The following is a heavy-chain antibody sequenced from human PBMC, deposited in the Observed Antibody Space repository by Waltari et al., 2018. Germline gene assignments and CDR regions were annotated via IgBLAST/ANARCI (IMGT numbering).Heavy chain of an antibody. CDR1: GFTLRSFA. Sequence: EVQLAESGGGLVQPGGSLRLSCAASGFTLRSFAMSWVRQAPGKGLEWVSSISGSGGTTYYADSVKGRFTISSANSKNTLYLRMNNLRAEDTAIYYCAKDGADFWSGPLNYFDNWGQGTLVTVSS. D-gene: IGHD3-3*01. CDR2: ISGSGGTT. CDR3: AKDGADFWSGPLNYFDN. V-gene: IGHV3-23*04. J-gene: IGHJ4*02.